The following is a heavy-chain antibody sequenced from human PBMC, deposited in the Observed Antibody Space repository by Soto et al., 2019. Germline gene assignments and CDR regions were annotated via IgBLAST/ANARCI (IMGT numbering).Heavy chain of an antibody. D-gene: IGHD3-22*01. J-gene: IGHJ4*02. V-gene: IGHV1-46*01. CDR3: ARSHDSSGYSFFDY. CDR2: INPSGGSS. Sequence: QVQLVQSGAEVKKPGASVKLSCKASGYRFTSYHMHWVRQAHGQGLEWMGIINPSGGSSKYAQKFLDRVTMTRDTSTSTVYMDLSSLKSEDTAVYYCARSHDSSGYSFFDYWGQGTLVTVSS. CDR1: GYRFTSYH.